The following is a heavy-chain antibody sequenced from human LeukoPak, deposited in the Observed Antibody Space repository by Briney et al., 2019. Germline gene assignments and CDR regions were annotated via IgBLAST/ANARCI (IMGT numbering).Heavy chain of an antibody. CDR2: ISWDGGST. J-gene: IGHJ4*02. CDR1: GFTFDDYA. Sequence: GGSLRLSCAASGFTFDDYAMHWVRQAPGKGLEWVSLISWDGGSTYYADSVKGRFTISRDNSKNTLNLQMNSLRAEDTAVYYCGWGSGFDYWGQGTLVTVSS. D-gene: IGHD7-27*01. CDR3: GWGSGFDY. V-gene: IGHV3-43D*03.